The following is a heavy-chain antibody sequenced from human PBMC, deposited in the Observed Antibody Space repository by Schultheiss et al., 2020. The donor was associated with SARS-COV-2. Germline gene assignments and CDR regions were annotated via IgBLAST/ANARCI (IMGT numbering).Heavy chain of an antibody. J-gene: IGHJ4*02. CDR3: ARGSIAAAGGLGY. CDR2: IYYSGST. Sequence: LRLSCTVSGGSISSYYWSWIRQPPGKGLEWIGYIYYSGSTNYNPSLKSRVTISVDTSKNQFSLKLSSVTAADTAVYYCARGSIAAAGGLGYWGQGTLVTVSS. V-gene: IGHV4-59*12. CDR1: GGSISSYY. D-gene: IGHD6-13*01.